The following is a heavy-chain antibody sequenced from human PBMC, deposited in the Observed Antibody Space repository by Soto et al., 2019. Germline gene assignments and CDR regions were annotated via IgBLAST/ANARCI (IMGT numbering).Heavy chain of an antibody. Sequence: EVQVVESGGGLVQPGRSLRLSCAASGFIFDDHAMHWVRQAPGKGLERVSGIAWHSGNIGYADSVKGRFTISRDNAKKYLYLQMNRLRVDDTAVYYCINDLGRRIGRYGYYYGMDVLGQGTTVTVSS. CDR1: GFIFDDHA. CDR2: IAWHSGNI. V-gene: IGHV3-9*01. J-gene: IGHJ6*02. CDR3: INDLGRRIGRYGYYYGMDV. D-gene: IGHD1-26*01.